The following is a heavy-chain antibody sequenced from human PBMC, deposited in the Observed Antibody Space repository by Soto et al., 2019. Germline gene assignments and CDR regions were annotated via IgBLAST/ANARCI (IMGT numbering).Heavy chain of an antibody. J-gene: IGHJ4*02. V-gene: IGHV4-31*03. Sequence: QVQLQESGPGLVKPSQTLSLTCTVSGGSISSGNYYWSWIRQHPGKGLAWIGYIYYSGSTYYNPSLKSRVTISVDTSKNQFSLKLSSVTAADTAVYYCAREGGIVGATAADYWGQGTLVTVSS. CDR1: GGSISSGNYY. CDR2: IYYSGST. CDR3: AREGGIVGATAADY. D-gene: IGHD1-26*01.